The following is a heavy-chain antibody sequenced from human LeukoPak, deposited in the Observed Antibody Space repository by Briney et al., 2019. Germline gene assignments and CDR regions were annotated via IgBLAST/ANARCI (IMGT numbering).Heavy chain of an antibody. J-gene: IGHJ4*02. CDR1: GASVRSHY. D-gene: IGHD5-24*01. V-gene: IGHV4-59*02. CDR3: ARRDGDNYDFDY. CDR2: GFYIGRT. Sequence: SETLSPTCTVSGASVRSHYWSWIRQTPGKGLEWIGYGFYIGRTTYNPSLGSRVAISLDTSKNHFSLRLTAVTAADTAVYYCARRDGDNYDFDYWGQGILVTVSS.